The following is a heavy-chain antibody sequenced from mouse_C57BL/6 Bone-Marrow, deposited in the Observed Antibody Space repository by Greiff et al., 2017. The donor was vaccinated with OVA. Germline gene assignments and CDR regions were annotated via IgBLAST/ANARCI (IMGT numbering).Heavy chain of an antibody. Sequence: EVQLQQSGGGLVQPGGSMKLSCVASGFTFSNYWMNWVRQSPEKGLEWVAQIRLKSDNYATHYAESVKGRFTISRSDFKSSVDLHMNNLRAEDTGIYYYRGYSSCGDWGQGTTLTVSS. CDR3: RGYSSCGD. V-gene: IGHV6-3*01. CDR1: GFTFSNYW. D-gene: IGHD1-1*01. CDR2: IRLKSDNYAT. J-gene: IGHJ2*01.